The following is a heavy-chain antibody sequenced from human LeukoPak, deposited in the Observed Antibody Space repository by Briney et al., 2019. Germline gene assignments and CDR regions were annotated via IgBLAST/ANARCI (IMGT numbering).Heavy chain of an antibody. Sequence: GGSLRLSCATSGFSFSSYAMSWVRQAPGKGLEWVSTISGSGGSTYYADSVKGRFTISRDNSKYTLSLQMNSLRAEDTAVYYCAKVDNWKYGHHDFWGQGTLVTVSS. CDR3: AKVDNWKYGHHDF. J-gene: IGHJ4*02. CDR1: GFSFSSYA. V-gene: IGHV3-23*01. CDR2: ISGSGGST. D-gene: IGHD1-1*01.